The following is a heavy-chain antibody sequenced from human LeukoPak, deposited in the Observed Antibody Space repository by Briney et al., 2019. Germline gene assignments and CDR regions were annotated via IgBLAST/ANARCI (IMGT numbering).Heavy chain of an antibody. CDR3: ARDGIWFGEMSPAAGHISDGMDV. CDR2: ISDYNGNT. CDR1: GYTFTSYY. V-gene: IGHV1-18*04. Sequence: ASVKVSCKASGYTFTSYYMHWVRQAPGQGLEWMGWISDYNGNTKYAQRLQGRVTMTTERSTSTAYMELRSLRSDDTAVYYCARDGIWFGEMSPAAGHISDGMDVWGQGTTVTVAS. D-gene: IGHD3-10*01. J-gene: IGHJ6*02.